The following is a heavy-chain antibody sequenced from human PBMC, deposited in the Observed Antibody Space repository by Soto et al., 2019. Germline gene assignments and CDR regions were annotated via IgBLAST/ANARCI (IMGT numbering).Heavy chain of an antibody. Sequence: ASVKVSCKASGYTFTSYGISWVRQAPGQGLEWMGWISAYNGNTNYAQKLQGRVTMTTDTSTSTAYMELRSLRSDDTAVYYRARGPDIVLMVYANWFDPWGQGTLVTVSS. J-gene: IGHJ5*02. V-gene: IGHV1-18*01. CDR1: GYTFTSYG. CDR3: ARGPDIVLMVYANWFDP. D-gene: IGHD2-8*01. CDR2: ISAYNGNT.